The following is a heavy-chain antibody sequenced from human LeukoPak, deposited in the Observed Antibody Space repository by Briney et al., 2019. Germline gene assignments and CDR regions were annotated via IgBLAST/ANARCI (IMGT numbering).Heavy chain of an antibody. D-gene: IGHD3-22*01. V-gene: IGHV3-9*01. CDR3: AKAADSSGIEGYFDY. Sequence: GGSLRLSCAASGFTFDDYAMHWVRQAPGKGLEWVSGISWNSGSIGYADSVKGRSTISRDNAKNSLYLQMNSLRAEDTALYYCAKAADSSGIEGYFDYWGQGTLVTVSS. CDR2: ISWNSGSI. J-gene: IGHJ4*02. CDR1: GFTFDDYA.